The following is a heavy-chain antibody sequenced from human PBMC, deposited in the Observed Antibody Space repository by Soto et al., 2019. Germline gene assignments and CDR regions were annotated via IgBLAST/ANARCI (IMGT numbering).Heavy chain of an antibody. J-gene: IGHJ1*01. D-gene: IGHD3-22*01. CDR2: ISRRGGAK. CDR3: VSRDSSGY. Sequence: EVQLVESGGGLVQPGGSLRLSCSASAFTFSNYAMHWVRQAPGKGLEYVSAISRRGGAKYCADSVKVRFTISIDNSKHAMFLQMSSLRVEDTAVYYCVSRDSSGYWGQGTLVTVSS. V-gene: IGHV3-64D*06. CDR1: AFTFSNYA.